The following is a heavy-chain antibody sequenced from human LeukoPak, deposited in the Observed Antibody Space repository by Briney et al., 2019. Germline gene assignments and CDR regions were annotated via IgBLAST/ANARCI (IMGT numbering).Heavy chain of an antibody. D-gene: IGHD3-22*01. CDR1: GYTFTGYY. J-gene: IGHJ1*01. Sequence: ASVKVSCKASGYTFTGYYMHWVRQAPGQGLEWMGWINPNSGGTNYAQKFQGRVTMTRDTSISTAYMELSRLTSDDTAVYYCARGYYDCSGFEYFQDWGQGTLVTVSS. CDR2: INPNSGGT. V-gene: IGHV1-2*02. CDR3: ARGYYDCSGFEYFQD.